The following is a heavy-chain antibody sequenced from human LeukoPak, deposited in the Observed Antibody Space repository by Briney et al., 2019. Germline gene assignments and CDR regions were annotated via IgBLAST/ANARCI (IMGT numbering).Heavy chain of an antibody. J-gene: IGHJ5*02. V-gene: IGHV4-38-2*02. D-gene: IGHD3-22*01. CDR1: GYSISSGYY. Sequence: PSETLSLTCTVSGYSISSGYYWGWIQQPPGKGLEWIGSIYHSGSTYYNPSLKSRVTISVDTSKNQFSLKLSSVTAADTAVYYCARGSSGKGSNWFDPWGQGTLVTVSS. CDR3: ARGSSGKGSNWFDP. CDR2: IYHSGST.